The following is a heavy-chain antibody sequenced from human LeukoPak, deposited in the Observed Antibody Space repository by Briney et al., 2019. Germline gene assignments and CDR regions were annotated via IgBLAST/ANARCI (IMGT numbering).Heavy chain of an antibody. CDR2: INTNTGNP. V-gene: IGHV7-4-1*02. CDR1: GYAFTSYA. Sequence: ASVKVSCKACGYAFTSYAMKWVRQAPGQGLEWMGWINTNTGNPTYAQGFTGRSVFSLDTSVSTAYLRISSLKPEDTAVYYCARVGYYYGSGSYSEYSYEWGQRTLVTASS. J-gene: IGHJ4*02. CDR3: ARVGYYYGSGSYSEYSYE. D-gene: IGHD3-10*01.